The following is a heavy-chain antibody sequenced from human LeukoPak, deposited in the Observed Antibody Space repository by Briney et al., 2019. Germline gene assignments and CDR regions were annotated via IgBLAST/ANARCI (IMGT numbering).Heavy chain of an antibody. V-gene: IGHV3-9*01. Sequence: GRSLRLSCAASGFTFDDYAMHWVRQAPGKGLEWVSGISWNSGSIGYADSVKGRFTISRDNAMNSLYLQMNSLRAEDTALYYCAKEGSYGSGIYTPYYYGMDVWGQGTTVTVSS. CDR1: GFTFDDYA. D-gene: IGHD3-10*01. CDR3: AKEGSYGSGIYTPYYYGMDV. J-gene: IGHJ6*02. CDR2: ISWNSGSI.